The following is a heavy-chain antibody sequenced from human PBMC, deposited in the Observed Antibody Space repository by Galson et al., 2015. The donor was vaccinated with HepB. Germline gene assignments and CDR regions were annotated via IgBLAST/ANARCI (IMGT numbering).Heavy chain of an antibody. Sequence: SLRLSCAASGFTFSSYAMHWVRQAPGKGPEWVAVISYDGSNKYYADSVKGRFTISRDNSKNTLSLQMNSLRAEDTAVYYCARDYASSWYFNHYYGMDVWGQGTTVTVSS. CDR2: ISYDGSNK. CDR3: ARDYASSWYFNHYYGMDV. J-gene: IGHJ6*02. CDR1: GFTFSSYA. D-gene: IGHD6-13*01. V-gene: IGHV3-30*04.